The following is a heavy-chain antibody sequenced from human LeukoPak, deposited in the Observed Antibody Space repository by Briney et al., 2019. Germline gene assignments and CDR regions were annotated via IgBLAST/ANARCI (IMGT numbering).Heavy chain of an antibody. J-gene: IGHJ3*02. CDR1: GGTFSSYA. Sequence: SVKVSCKASGGTFSSYAISWVRQAPGQGLEWMGGIIPIFGTANYAQKFQGRVTITTDESTSTAYMELSSLRSEDTAVYYCARSLVGTSSFGAFDIWGQGTMVTVSS. CDR3: ARSLVGTSSFGAFDI. CDR2: IIPIFGTA. D-gene: IGHD1-26*01. V-gene: IGHV1-69*05.